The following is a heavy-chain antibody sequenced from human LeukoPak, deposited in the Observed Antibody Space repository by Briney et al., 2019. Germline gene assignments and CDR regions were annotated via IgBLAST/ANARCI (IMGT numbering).Heavy chain of an antibody. CDR2: IYYSGST. J-gene: IGHJ4*02. CDR1: GGSISSRTYY. CDR3: ALDYYDSSGLDY. V-gene: IGHV4-39*07. Sequence: SETLSLTCTVSGGSISSRTYYWGWIRQPPGKGLEWIGTIYYSGSTYYNPSLKSRVTISVDTSKNQFSLKLSSVTAADTAVYYCALDYYDSSGLDYWGQGTLVTVSS. D-gene: IGHD3-22*01.